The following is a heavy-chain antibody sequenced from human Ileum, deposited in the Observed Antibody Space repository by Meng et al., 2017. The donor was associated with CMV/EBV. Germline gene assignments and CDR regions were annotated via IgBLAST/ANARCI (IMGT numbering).Heavy chain of an antibody. V-gene: IGHV4-4*07. J-gene: IGHJ5*02. CDR2: IYSSGII. Sequence: QLQEAGPGLVNPSEPLSLPCSVSGGSINSFYWSWIRQPAGKGLEWIGRIYSSGIINYNPSLKSRVTVSVDTSKNQFSLKVNSVTAADTAVYYCARLQAWDWFDPWGQGTLVTVSS. CDR3: ARLQAWDWFDP. CDR1: GGSINSFY. D-gene: IGHD4-11*01.